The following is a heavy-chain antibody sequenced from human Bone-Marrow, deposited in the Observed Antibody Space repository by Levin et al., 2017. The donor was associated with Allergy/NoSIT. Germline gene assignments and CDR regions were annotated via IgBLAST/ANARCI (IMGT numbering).Heavy chain of an antibody. CDR2: ISYDGSNK. CDR1: GFTFSSYG. CDR3: AKDLDCSSTSCSYYYYYGMDV. J-gene: IGHJ6*02. V-gene: IGHV3-30*18. D-gene: IGHD2-2*01. Sequence: GESLKISCAASGFTFSSYGMHWVRQAPGKGLEWVAVISYDGSNKYYADSVKGRFTISRDNSKNTLYLQMNSLRAEDTAVYYCAKDLDCSSTSCSYYYYYGMDVWGQGTTVTVSS.